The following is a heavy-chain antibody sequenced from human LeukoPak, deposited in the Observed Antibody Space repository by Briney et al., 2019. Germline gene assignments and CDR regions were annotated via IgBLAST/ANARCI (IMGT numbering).Heavy chain of an antibody. Sequence: GGSLRLSCAASGFTFNYYWMSWVRQAPGKGLEWVSPISSSGVSTYYADSVKGRFTISRDNSKNTLYLQMNSLRAEDTAIYYCATGGLGISPFEYWGQGTLVTVSS. CDR1: GFTFNYYW. CDR3: ATGGLGISPFEY. J-gene: IGHJ4*02. D-gene: IGHD3/OR15-3a*01. V-gene: IGHV3-23*01. CDR2: ISSSGVST.